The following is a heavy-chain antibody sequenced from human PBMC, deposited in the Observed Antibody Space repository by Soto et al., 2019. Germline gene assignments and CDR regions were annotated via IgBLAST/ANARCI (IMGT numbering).Heavy chain of an antibody. J-gene: IGHJ4*02. CDR3: AKDISTVTTNYFDY. Sequence: RRSCAACGCTFSNYAMSWVRQAPGKGLEWASAVSGRGGNTYYRDSVKGRFTVSRDNSENTLYLQMNSLRAEDTAVYYCAKDISTVTTNYFDYWGQGTLVTVSS. CDR2: VSGRGGNT. CDR1: GCTFSNYA. D-gene: IGHD4-17*01. V-gene: IGHV3-23*01.